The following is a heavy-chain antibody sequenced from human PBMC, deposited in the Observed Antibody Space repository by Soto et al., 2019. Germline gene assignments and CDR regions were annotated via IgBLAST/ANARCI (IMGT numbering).Heavy chain of an antibody. Sequence: QITLKESGPTLVKPTQTLTLTCTCSGLSVRTSEVGVGWIRQPPGKALEWLAHIYWDGDKRYSPSLKNRLTITKDTSKNQVALTMTNMDPADTGTYYCAHRRLNYAMDVWGQGITVTVSS. CDR3: AHRRLNYAMDV. J-gene: IGHJ6*02. CDR2: IYWDGDK. CDR1: GLSVRTSEVG. V-gene: IGHV2-5*02. D-gene: IGHD5-12*01.